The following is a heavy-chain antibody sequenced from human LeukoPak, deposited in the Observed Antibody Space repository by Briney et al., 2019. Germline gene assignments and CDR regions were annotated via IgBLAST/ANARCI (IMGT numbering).Heavy chain of an antibody. D-gene: IGHD3-3*01. CDR3: ARARITIFGVVIIPDHFDY. V-gene: IGHV1-69*13. CDR2: VIPIFGTA. J-gene: IGHJ4*02. CDR1: GGTFSSYA. Sequence: GASVKVSCKASGGTFSSYAISWVRQAPGQGLEWMGGVIPIFGTANYAQKFQGRVTITADESTSTAYMELSSLRSEDTAVYYCARARITIFGVVIIPDHFDYWGQGTLVTVSS.